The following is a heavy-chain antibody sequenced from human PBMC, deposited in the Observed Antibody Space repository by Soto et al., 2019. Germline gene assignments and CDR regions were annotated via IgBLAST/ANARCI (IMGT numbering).Heavy chain of an antibody. J-gene: IGHJ4*02. CDR1: GGTFSSYT. D-gene: IGHD3-10*01. Sequence: SVKVSCKASGGTFSSYTISWVRQAPGQGLEWMGRIIPILGIANYAQKFQGRVTITADKSTSTAYMELSSLRSEDTAVYYCARVSMVRGVLDYWGQGILVTVSS. V-gene: IGHV1-69*02. CDR3: ARVSMVRGVLDY. CDR2: IIPILGIA.